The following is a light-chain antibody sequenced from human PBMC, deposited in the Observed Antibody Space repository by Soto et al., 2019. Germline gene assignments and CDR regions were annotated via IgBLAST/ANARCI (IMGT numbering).Light chain of an antibody. CDR3: GTWESSRNGV. V-gene: IGLV1-51*01. J-gene: IGLJ3*02. Sequence: QSVLTQSPSVSAAPGQTVTISCSGTSSNIGKNYVSWYQLLPETAPKLLIYDNIKRPSGIPDRFSGSKSGTSATLVITGLQTADEADYYCGTWESSRNGVFGGGTKLTVL. CDR2: DNI. CDR1: SSNIGKNY.